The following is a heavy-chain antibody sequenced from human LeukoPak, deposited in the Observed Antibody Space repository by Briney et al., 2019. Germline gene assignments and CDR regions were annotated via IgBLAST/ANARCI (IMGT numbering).Heavy chain of an antibody. CDR2: IIPISGTK. Sequence: ASVKVSCKASGGTLTYDAVSWVRQAPGQGLEWMGGIIPISGTKTYAQKFKGRVTINADESTSTAYMELSSLRSEDTAVYYCARSLFRFLEWSYRSYYYYYMDVWGKGTTVTVSS. CDR1: GGTLTYDA. D-gene: IGHD3-3*01. J-gene: IGHJ6*03. CDR3: ARSLFRFLEWSYRSYYYYYMDV. V-gene: IGHV1-69*13.